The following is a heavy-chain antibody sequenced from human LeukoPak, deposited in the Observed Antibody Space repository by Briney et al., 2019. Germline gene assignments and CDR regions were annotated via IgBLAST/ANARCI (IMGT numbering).Heavy chain of an antibody. CDR3: AREVRGWGNRAFDI. CDR1: GGSISSYY. D-gene: IGHD3-10*01. Sequence: SETLSLTCTVSGGSISSYYWSWIRQPPGKGLEWIGYIYYSGRTNYNPSLKSRVTISVDTSKNQFSLKLSSVTAADTAVYYCAREVRGWGNRAFDIWGQGTMVTISS. CDR2: IYYSGRT. J-gene: IGHJ3*02. V-gene: IGHV4-59*01.